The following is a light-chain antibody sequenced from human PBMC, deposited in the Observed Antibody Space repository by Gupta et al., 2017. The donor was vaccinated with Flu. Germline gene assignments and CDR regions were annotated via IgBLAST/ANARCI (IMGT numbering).Light chain of an antibody. Sequence: EIVMTQSPATLSVFPGERATLSCRASPYINMNLAWYQQRPGKSPRLIIHRASARAAGFPARFSGSGSGTDFTLTINSLQSDDVATYYCQQYTEWWSFGQGTKVEI. CDR2: RAS. J-gene: IGKJ1*01. V-gene: IGKV3-15*01. CDR3: QQYTEWWS. CDR1: PYINMN.